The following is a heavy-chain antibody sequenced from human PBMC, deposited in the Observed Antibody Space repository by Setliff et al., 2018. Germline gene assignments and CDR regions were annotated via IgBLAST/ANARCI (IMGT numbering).Heavy chain of an antibody. Sequence: SETLSLTWVTVSGDSMSSYYWSWIRQSPGKGLEWIGYVHYSGDSNYNPSLKSRVTMSVDTSKDQFSLNLRSVTAADTAVYYCARQPSSGSYYNPRPYYFDFWGQGTLVTVSS. D-gene: IGHD3-10*01. V-gene: IGHV4-59*01. J-gene: IGHJ4*02. CDR2: VHYSGDS. CDR1: GDSMSSYY. CDR3: ARQPSSGSYYNPRPYYFDF.